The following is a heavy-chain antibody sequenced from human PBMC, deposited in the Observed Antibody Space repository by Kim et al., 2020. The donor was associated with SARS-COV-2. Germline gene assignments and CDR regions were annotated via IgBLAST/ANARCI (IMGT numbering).Heavy chain of an antibody. Sequence: SETLSLTCAVYGGSFSDHYWSWIRQTPGKGLEWIGEINHSGSTNYNSSLKSRVTISLDTSKSQFSLSLTSVTAADTGVYYCARGLIVHEVSYYDYGLDVWGQGTAVTVSS. D-gene: IGHD2-8*01. CDR2: INHSGST. CDR3: ARGLIVHEVSYYDYGLDV. J-gene: IGHJ6*02. CDR1: GGSFSDHY. V-gene: IGHV4-34*01.